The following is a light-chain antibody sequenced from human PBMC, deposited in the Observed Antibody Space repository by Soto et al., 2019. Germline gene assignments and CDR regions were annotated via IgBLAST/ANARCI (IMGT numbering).Light chain of an antibody. Sequence: QSALTQPPSASGSPGQSVTISCTGTSSDVGGYKYVSWYQQHPGKAPKLMIYDVNKRPSGVPDRFSGSKSGNTASLTVSGLQAEDEADYYCSSYADKNNLIFGGGTKLTVL. V-gene: IGLV2-8*01. J-gene: IGLJ2*01. CDR1: SSDVGGYKY. CDR2: DVN. CDR3: SSYADKNNLI.